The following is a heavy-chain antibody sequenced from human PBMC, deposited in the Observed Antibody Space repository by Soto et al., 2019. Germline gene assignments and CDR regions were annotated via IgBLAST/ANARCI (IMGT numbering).Heavy chain of an antibody. Sequence: GEYLRLSCEVSGVPFSEYAMTWIRQAPGKGLEWVSGISSSGSSRYYADSVKGRFTISRDNSKNTLYLQMNSLRAEDTAIYFCAKEGHDTSGYFPNWFDPWGQGTLVTVSS. CDR1: GVPFSEYA. V-gene: IGHV3-23*01. J-gene: IGHJ5*02. D-gene: IGHD3-22*01. CDR2: ISSSGSSR. CDR3: AKEGHDTSGYFPNWFDP.